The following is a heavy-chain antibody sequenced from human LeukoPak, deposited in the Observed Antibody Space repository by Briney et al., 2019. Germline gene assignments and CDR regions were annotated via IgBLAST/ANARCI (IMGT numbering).Heavy chain of an antibody. V-gene: IGHV3-23*01. D-gene: IGHD2-8*01. CDR3: AFRPASSAYYWYYFDF. Sequence: GGSLRLSCAASGFTFSNYGMHWVRQAPGKGLEWVTSITGAGRSTHYADSVKGRFTISRDNSKNTLFLQMNSLRVEDTAVYYCAFRPASSAYYWYYFDFWGQGTLVTVSS. CDR1: GFTFSNYG. CDR2: ITGAGRST. J-gene: IGHJ4*02.